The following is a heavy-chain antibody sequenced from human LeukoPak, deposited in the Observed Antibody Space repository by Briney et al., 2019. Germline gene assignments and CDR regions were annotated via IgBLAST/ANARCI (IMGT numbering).Heavy chain of an antibody. Sequence: ASVKVSCKASGYTFTNYGVSWVRQAPGQGLEWMGWINTYSGNSNYAQRIQGRVIMTADTSTSTAYMELRSLRSEDTAVYYCARKRTYSSGWSVLYYGMDVWGQGTTVTVSS. CDR1: GYTFTNYG. D-gene: IGHD6-19*01. CDR3: ARKRTYSSGWSVLYYGMDV. CDR2: INTYSGNS. V-gene: IGHV1-18*01. J-gene: IGHJ6*02.